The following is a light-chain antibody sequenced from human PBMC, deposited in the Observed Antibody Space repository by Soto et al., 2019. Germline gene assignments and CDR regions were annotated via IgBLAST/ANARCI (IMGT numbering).Light chain of an antibody. V-gene: IGLV2-14*01. Sequence: QSVLPQPASVSGSPGQSITISCTGTSSDVGGYNYVSWYQQHPGKAPKLMIYDVSNRPSGVSNRFSGSKSGNTASLTISGLQAEDEADYYCSSYTSSSTIFGGRAKLTVL. J-gene: IGLJ2*01. CDR3: SSYTSSSTI. CDR2: DVS. CDR1: SSDVGGYNY.